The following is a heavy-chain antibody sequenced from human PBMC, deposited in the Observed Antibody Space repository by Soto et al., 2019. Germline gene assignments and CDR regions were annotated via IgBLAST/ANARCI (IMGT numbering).Heavy chain of an antibody. CDR3: AKGSKGFDY. CDR2: ITGGGDNT. D-gene: IGHD2-2*01. CDR1: GSTFSSYA. V-gene: IGHV3-23*01. J-gene: IGHJ4*02. Sequence: EVQLLESGGGLVQPGGPLRLSCAASGSTFSSYAMPWVRQAPGKGLEWVPAITGGGDNTYYADSVKGRFTISRDNFKNTLYLQMNSLRDEDTATYYCAKGSKGFDYWGQGTLVTVSS.